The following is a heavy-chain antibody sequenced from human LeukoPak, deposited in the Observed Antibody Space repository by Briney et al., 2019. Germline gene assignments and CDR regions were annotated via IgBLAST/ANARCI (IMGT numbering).Heavy chain of an antibody. J-gene: IGHJ6*03. Sequence: GGTLRLSCAASGFSFSTYGMYWVRQAPGKGLEYVSSISSNGNTYYANSVKGRFTISRDNPKNTLYLQMGSLRDEDLAVYYCARARVAAKSGYMDVWGTGTTVTISS. CDR3: ARARVAAKSGYMDV. D-gene: IGHD2-15*01. CDR2: ISSNGNT. CDR1: GFSFSTYG. V-gene: IGHV3-64*01.